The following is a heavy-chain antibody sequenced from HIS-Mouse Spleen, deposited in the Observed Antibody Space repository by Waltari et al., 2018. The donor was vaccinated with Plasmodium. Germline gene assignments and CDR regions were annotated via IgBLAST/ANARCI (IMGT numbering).Heavy chain of an antibody. V-gene: IGHV1-2*02. Sequence: QVQLVQSGAEVKKPGASVKVSCKASGYTFTGYYMHWVRQAPGQGLEWMGRINPNKGGTNNAQKVQGRGTMTRDTSISTGYMELSRLRSDDTAVYYCARVLGYKAAAGTFVEYFQHWGQGTLVTVAS. CDR2: INPNKGGT. J-gene: IGHJ1*01. CDR3: ARVLGYKAAAGTFVEYFQH. D-gene: IGHD6-13*01. CDR1: GYTFTGYY.